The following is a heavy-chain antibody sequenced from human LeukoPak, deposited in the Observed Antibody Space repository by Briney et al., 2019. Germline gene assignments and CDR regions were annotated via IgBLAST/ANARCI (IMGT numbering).Heavy chain of an antibody. Sequence: GASVKVSCKASGGTFSSYAIVWVRQAPGQGLEWMGRIIPILGIANYAQKFQGRVTITADKSTSTAYMELSSLRSEDTAVYYCARNRWTKEAMDYWGQGTLVTVSS. CDR2: IIPILGIA. V-gene: IGHV1-69*04. CDR3: ARNRWTKEAMDY. D-gene: IGHD5-24*01. CDR1: GGTFSSYA. J-gene: IGHJ4*02.